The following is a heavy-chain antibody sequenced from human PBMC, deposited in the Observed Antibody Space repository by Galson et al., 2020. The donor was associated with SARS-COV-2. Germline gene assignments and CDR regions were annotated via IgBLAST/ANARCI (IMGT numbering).Heavy chain of an antibody. Sequence: SETLSLTCAVSGFPISSGYYWGWIRQAPGKGPEWIGSIYHSGGTYYNPSLKSRVTISLDTSKNHFSLRLTSVTAADTAMYYCARLGDDYGDYEGAVDIWGQGAMVTVSS. CDR2: IYHSGGT. V-gene: IGHV4-38-2*01. CDR3: ARLGDDYGDYEGAVDI. CDR1: GFPISSGYY. J-gene: IGHJ3*02. D-gene: IGHD4-17*01.